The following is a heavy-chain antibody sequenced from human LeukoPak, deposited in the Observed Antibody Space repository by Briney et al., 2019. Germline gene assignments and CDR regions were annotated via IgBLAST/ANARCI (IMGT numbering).Heavy chain of an antibody. CDR1: GFTFDDYA. J-gene: IGHJ4*02. CDR2: ISWNSGSI. Sequence: GGSLRLSCAASGFTFDDYAMHWVRQAPGKGLEWVSGISWNSGSIGCADSVKGRFTISRDNAKNSLYLQMNSLRAEDTALYYCAKAGITEMATTFDYWGQGTLVTVSS. V-gene: IGHV3-9*01. CDR3: AKAGITEMATTFDY. D-gene: IGHD5-12*01.